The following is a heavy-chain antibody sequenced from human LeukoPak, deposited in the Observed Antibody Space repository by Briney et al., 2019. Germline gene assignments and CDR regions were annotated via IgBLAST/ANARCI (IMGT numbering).Heavy chain of an antibody. J-gene: IGHJ6*04. Sequence: PGGSLRLSCAASGFTFSNYWMHWVRQAPGKGLEWVSGINWNGGSTGNADSVKGRFTISRDNAKNSLYLQMNSLRAEDTAVYYCAELGITMIGGVWGKGTTVTISS. V-gene: IGHV3-20*04. CDR3: AELGITMIGGV. D-gene: IGHD3-10*02. CDR2: INWNGGST. CDR1: GFTFSNYW.